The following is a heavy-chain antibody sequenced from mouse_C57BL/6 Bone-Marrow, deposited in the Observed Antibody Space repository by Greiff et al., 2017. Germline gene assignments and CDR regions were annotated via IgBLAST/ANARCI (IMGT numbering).Heavy chain of an antibody. CDR2: ISSGGSYT. V-gene: IGHV5-6*02. J-gene: IGHJ4*01. D-gene: IGHD4-1*01. CDR3: ARLGAGTGYYAMDY. Sequence: DVKLVESGGDLVKPGGSLKLSCAASGFTFSSYGMSWVRQTPDKRLEWVATISSGGSYTYYPDSVKGRFTISRDNAKNTLYLQLSSLKSEDTAMXYGARLGAGTGYYAMDYWGQGTSVTVSS. CDR1: GFTFSSYG.